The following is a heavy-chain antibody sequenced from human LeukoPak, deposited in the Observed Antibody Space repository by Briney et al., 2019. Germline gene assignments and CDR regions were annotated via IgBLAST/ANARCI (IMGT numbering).Heavy chain of an antibody. V-gene: IGHV4-30-4*01. CDR2: IFYSGST. Sequence: SETLSLTCTVSGGSISSGDCYWSWIRQPPGKGLEWIGYIFYSGSTYYNPSLKSRVIISVDTSKNQFSLKLSSVTAADTAVYYCARGGYSGSYPLYYYYGMDVWGQGTTVTVSS. CDR3: ARGGYSGSYPLYYYYGMDV. CDR1: GGSISSGDCY. J-gene: IGHJ6*02. D-gene: IGHD1-26*01.